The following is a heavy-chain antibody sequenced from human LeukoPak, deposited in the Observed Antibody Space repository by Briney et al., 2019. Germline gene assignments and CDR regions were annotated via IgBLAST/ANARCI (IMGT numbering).Heavy chain of an antibody. CDR2: IRSSGDMI. J-gene: IGHJ4*02. CDR3: VRDPDALDY. CDR1: GFSFSIYG. V-gene: IGHV3-48*02. Sequence: GGSLRLSCAASGFSFSIYGMHWVRQAPGKGLEWVSYIRSSGDMIYYADSVKGRFTISRDIAKNSVYLQMNSLRDEDTAVYYCVRDPDALDYWGQGTPVTVSS.